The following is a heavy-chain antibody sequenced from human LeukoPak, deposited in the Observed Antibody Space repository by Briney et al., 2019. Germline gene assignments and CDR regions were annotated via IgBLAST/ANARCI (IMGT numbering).Heavy chain of an antibody. Sequence: GGSLRLSCAASGFTFSIYGMHWVRQAPGKGLEWVAFIRYDGSNKYYADSVKGRFTISRDNSKNTLYLQMNNLRAEDTAVYYCAKDQSYGSGSDYYYMDVWGKGTTVTISS. CDR1: GFTFSIYG. CDR3: AKDQSYGSGSDYYYMDV. CDR2: IRYDGSNK. D-gene: IGHD3-10*01. J-gene: IGHJ6*03. V-gene: IGHV3-30*02.